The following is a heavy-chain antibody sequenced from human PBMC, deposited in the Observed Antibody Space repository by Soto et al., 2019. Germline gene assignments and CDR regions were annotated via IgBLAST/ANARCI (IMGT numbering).Heavy chain of an antibody. CDR1: GDSISSYY. Sequence: SETLSLTCAVSGDSISSYYCMWIRQPPGKGLESIGYLYYGRSANYNPSLKSRVTLSVDASTSTAYLELSSLRSGDSAVYYCARDYTSSYNYASTNYGYFDFWGLGTLVTVSS. CDR3: ARDYTSSYNYASTNYGYFDF. CDR2: LYYGRSA. D-gene: IGHD3-22*01. J-gene: IGHJ4*02. V-gene: IGHV4-59*01.